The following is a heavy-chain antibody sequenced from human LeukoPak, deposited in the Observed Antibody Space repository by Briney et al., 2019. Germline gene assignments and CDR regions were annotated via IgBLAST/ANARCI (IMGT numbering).Heavy chain of an antibody. J-gene: IGHJ4*02. CDR3: TSVAYCTKGVCINYYS. D-gene: IGHD2-8*01. Sequence: ASVKVSCKATGYTFTVNYIHWLRQAPGQGLEWTGWINPNSGGTKYAQKFQGRVTMTRDTSISTAYMELSSLRSDDTAVDYGTSVAYCTKGVCINYYSWGQGARTIVSS. CDR1: GYTFTVNY. CDR2: INPNSGGT. V-gene: IGHV1-2*02.